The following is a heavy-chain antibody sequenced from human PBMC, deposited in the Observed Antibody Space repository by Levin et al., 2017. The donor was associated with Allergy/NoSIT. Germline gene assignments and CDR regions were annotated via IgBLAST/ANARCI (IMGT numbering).Heavy chain of an antibody. Sequence: ASVKVSCKASGYTFTGYYMHWVRQAPGQGLEWMGWINPNSGGTNYAQKFQGRVTMTRDTSISTAYMELSRLRSDDTAVYYCARALTAPRFSYGMDVWGQGTTVTVSS. D-gene: IGHD3-3*01. V-gene: IGHV1-2*02. CDR3: ARALTAPRFSYGMDV. CDR2: INPNSGGT. J-gene: IGHJ6*02. CDR1: GYTFTGYY.